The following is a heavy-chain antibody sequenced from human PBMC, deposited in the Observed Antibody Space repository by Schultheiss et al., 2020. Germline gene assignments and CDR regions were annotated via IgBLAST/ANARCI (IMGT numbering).Heavy chain of an antibody. CDR2: IYYSGTT. CDR3: ARASSAWYYFDY. Sequence: SETLSLTCTVSGGSINTTAYYWDWIRQPPGKGLEWIGSIYYSGTTYYNPSLKSRVTISVDTSKNQFSLKLSSVTAADTAVYYCARASSAWYYFDYWGQGTLGTVAS. D-gene: IGHD6-19*01. V-gene: IGHV4-39*01. CDR1: GGSINTTAYY. J-gene: IGHJ4*02.